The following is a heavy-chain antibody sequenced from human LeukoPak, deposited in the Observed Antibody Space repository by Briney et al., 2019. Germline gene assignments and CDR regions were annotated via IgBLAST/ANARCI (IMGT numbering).Heavy chain of an antibody. CDR1: GFTFSSYN. J-gene: IGHJ6*04. CDR2: ISSSSRTI. CDR3: AKKWAIDV. Sequence: PGGSLRLSCAASGFTFSSYNMNWVRQAPGKGLEWVSYISSSSRTIYYADSVKGRFTISRDNSKNTLYLQMNSLRAEDTAVYYCAKKWAIDVWGKGTTVTISS. D-gene: IGHD1-26*01. V-gene: IGHV3-48*01.